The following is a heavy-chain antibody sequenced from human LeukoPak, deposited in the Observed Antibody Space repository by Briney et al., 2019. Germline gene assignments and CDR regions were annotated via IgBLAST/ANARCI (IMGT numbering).Heavy chain of an antibody. J-gene: IGHJ4*02. Sequence: PSETLSLTCTVSGGSFSPYYWSWIRQPAGQGLEWIGRIYTSGSSNYNPPLKSRATMSVDTSNNQISLKLTSVTAADTAVYYCARDRFSGSFSGFDYWAQGALVTVST. V-gene: IGHV4-4*07. D-gene: IGHD1-26*01. CDR2: IYTSGSS. CDR1: GGSFSPYY. CDR3: ARDRFSGSFSGFDY.